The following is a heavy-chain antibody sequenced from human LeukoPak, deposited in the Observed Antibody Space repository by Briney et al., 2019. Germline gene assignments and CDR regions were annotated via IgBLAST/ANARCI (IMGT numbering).Heavy chain of an antibody. V-gene: IGHV1-69*04. Sequence: SVKVSCKASGGTFSSYAISWVRQAPGQGLEWMGRIIPILGIANYAQKFQGRVTITADKSTSTAYMELSSLRSEDTAVYYRAGASRAIDPPFLHQLGIDRRGQGATGT. J-gene: IGHJ6*01. D-gene: IGHD1-26*01. CDR2: IIPILGIA. CDR1: GGTFSSYA. CDR3: AGASRAIDPPFLHQLGIDR.